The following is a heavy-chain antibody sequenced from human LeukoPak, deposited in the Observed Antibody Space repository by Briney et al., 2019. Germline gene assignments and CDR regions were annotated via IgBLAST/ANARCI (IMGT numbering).Heavy chain of an antibody. Sequence: ASVKVSCKASGYTFTSYAMHWVRQAPGQRLEWMGWTNAGNGNTKYSQKLQGRVTITRDTSASTAYMELSSLRSEDTAVYYCARVYAGYCSGGSCYSDYFDYWGQGTLVTVSS. V-gene: IGHV1-3*01. CDR2: TNAGNGNT. CDR3: ARVYAGYCSGGSCYSDYFDY. J-gene: IGHJ4*02. CDR1: GYTFTSYA. D-gene: IGHD2-15*01.